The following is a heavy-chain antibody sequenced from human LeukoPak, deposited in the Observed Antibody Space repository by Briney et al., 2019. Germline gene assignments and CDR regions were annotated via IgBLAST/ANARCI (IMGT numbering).Heavy chain of an antibody. CDR3: ARGDIVVPPAAITPNWFDP. Sequence: ASVKVSCTASGYSFTGYYIHWVRQAPGQGHEWVGWISPNSGGTNYAQKFQGRVTMTRDTSISTAYMELSRLISDDTAVYYCARGDIVVPPAAITPNWFDPWGQGTLVTVSS. CDR1: GYSFTGYY. J-gene: IGHJ5*02. V-gene: IGHV1-2*02. CDR2: ISPNSGGT. D-gene: IGHD2-2*02.